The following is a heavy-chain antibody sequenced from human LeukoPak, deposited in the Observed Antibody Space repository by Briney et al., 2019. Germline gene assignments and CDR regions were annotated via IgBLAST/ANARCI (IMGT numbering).Heavy chain of an antibody. CDR2: ISSSSSYI. CDR1: GFTFSSYS. D-gene: IGHD4-17*01. V-gene: IGHV3-21*01. J-gene: IGHJ4*02. Sequence: GGSLRLSCAASGFTFSSYSMNWVRQAPGKGLEWVSSISSSSSYIYHADSVKGRFTISRDNAKNSLYLQMNSLRAEDTAVYYCARDDGDYAHPVDYWGQGTLVTVSS. CDR3: ARDDGDYAHPVDY.